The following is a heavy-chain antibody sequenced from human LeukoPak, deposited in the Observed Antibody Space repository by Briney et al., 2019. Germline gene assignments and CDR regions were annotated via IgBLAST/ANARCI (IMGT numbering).Heavy chain of an antibody. V-gene: IGHV3-74*01. Sequence: GGSLRLSCAASGFTFITSWMHWVRQAPGKGLEWVSHISNDGSNTLYVDSVKGRLTVSRDNAKNTLYLEMNGLRGDDTAVYYCATDGGRDGDLDHWGQGTLVTVSS. CDR2: ISNDGSNT. CDR3: ATDGGRDGDLDH. D-gene: IGHD2-21*02. J-gene: IGHJ4*02. CDR1: GFTFITSW.